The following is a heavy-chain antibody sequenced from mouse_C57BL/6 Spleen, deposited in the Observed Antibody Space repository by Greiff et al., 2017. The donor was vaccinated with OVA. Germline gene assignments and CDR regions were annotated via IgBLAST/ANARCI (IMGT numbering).Heavy chain of an antibody. Sequence: VKLMESGAELVKPGASVKISCKASGYAFSSYWMNWVKQRPGKGLEWIGQIYPGDGDTNYNGKFKGKATLTADKSSSTAYMQLSSLTSEDSAVYFCARSGDYPYYFDYWGQGTTLTVSS. V-gene: IGHV1-80*01. D-gene: IGHD2-4*01. CDR2: IYPGDGDT. CDR1: GYAFSSYW. J-gene: IGHJ2*01. CDR3: ARSGDYPYYFDY.